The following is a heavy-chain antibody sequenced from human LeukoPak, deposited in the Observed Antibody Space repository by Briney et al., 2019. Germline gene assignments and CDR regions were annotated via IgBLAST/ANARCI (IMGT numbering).Heavy chain of an antibody. J-gene: IGHJ2*01. CDR3: ASSYYAGYSSSWYNWYFDL. D-gene: IGHD6-13*01. CDR1: GYTFTSYD. Sequence: ASVKVSCKASGYTFTSYDINWVRQATGQGLEWVGWMNPNSGNTGYAQKFQGRVTMTRNTSISTAYMELSSLRSEDTAVYYCASSYYAGYSSSWYNWYFDLWGRGTLVAVSS. V-gene: IGHV1-8*01. CDR2: MNPNSGNT.